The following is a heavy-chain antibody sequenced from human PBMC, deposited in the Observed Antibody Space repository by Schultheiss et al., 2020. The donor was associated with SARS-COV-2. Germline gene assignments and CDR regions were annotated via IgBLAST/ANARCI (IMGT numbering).Heavy chain of an antibody. CDR1: GGTFSSYA. J-gene: IGHJ6*02. CDR2: IIPIFGTA. V-gene: IGHV1-69*13. CDR3: ARGKVYSSSSRWVGYYGMDV. D-gene: IGHD6-6*01. Sequence: SVKVSCKASGGTFSSYAISWVRQAPGQGLEWMGGIIPIFGTANYAQKFQGRVTITADESTSTAYMELSSLRSEDTAVYYCARGKVYSSSSRWVGYYGMDVWGQGTTVTVAS.